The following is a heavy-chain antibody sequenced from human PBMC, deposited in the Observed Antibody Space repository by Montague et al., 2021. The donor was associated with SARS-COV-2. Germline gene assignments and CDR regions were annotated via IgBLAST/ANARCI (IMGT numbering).Heavy chain of an antibody. D-gene: IGHD3-10*01. CDR1: GGSITYSSHY. CDR2: IYYSGTA. V-gene: IGHV4-39*07. Sequence: SETLSLTCTMSGGSITYSSHYWGWIRLPPGKGLEWIGSIYYSGTAXYNASLKSRVTMSLDMSKNQLSLRLKSTTAADTAVYFCARASFYYGSGSHYNNWFDSWGQGTVVTVSS. CDR3: ARASFYYGSGSHYNNWFDS. J-gene: IGHJ5*01.